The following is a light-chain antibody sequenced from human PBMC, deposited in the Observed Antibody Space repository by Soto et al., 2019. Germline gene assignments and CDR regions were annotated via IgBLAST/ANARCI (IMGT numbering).Light chain of an antibody. CDR3: QQYSNWPLT. J-gene: IGKJ4*01. V-gene: IGKV3-15*01. CDR2: GAS. CDR1: QSVSNN. Sequence: EIVLTQSPGTLSLSPGERATLSCRASQSVSNNYLAWYQQKPGQAPSLLIYGASTRATGIPARFSGSGSGTEFTLTINSLQSEDFAVYYCQQYSNWPLTFGGGTKVDI.